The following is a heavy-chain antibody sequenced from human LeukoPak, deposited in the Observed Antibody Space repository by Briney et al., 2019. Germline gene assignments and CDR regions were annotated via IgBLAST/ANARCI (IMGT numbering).Heavy chain of an antibody. V-gene: IGHV4-4*07. CDR1: GGSISSYY. CDR2: IYISGST. D-gene: IGHD3-3*01. CDR3: ARGSTYTDFWSRDVRNFDL. J-gene: IGHJ2*01. Sequence: PSETLSLTCTVSGGSISSYYWSWIRQPAGKGLEWIGRIYISGSTNYNPSLKSRVTMSVDTSKNQFSLKLSSVTAADTAVYYCARGSTYTDFWSRDVRNFDLWGRGTLVTVSS.